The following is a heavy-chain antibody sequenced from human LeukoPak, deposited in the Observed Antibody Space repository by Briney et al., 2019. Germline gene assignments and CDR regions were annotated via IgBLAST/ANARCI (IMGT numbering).Heavy chain of an antibody. V-gene: IGHV4-59*01. J-gene: IGHJ3*02. CDR2: IYYSGST. CDR3: ARFLKPSAMFAFDI. CDR1: GVSISTYY. Sequence: SETLSLTCTVSGVSISTYYWSWIRQPPGKGLEWIGYIYYSGSTNYNPSLKSRVTISVDTSKNQFSLKLSSVTAADTAVYYCARFLKPSAMFAFDIWGQGTMVTVSS. D-gene: IGHD2-2*01.